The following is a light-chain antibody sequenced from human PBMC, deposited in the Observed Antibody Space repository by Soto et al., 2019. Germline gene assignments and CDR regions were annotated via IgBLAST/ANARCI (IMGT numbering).Light chain of an antibody. CDR2: GAS. J-gene: IGKJ1*01. CDR3: QQYGSSGT. V-gene: IGKV3-15*01. Sequence: IVMTQSPATLSVSPGERATLSCRASQSVSSNLAGYQQKPGQAPRLLIFGASIRATGVPARFSAGGSGTEFTLTISRLEPEDFAVYYCQQYGSSGTFGQGTKVDIK. CDR1: QSVSSN.